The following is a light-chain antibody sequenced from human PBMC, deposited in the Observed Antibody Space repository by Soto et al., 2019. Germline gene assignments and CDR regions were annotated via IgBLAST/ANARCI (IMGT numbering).Light chain of an antibody. V-gene: IGKV1-5*03. J-gene: IGKJ1*01. Sequence: DIQITQSPSTLSASVGDRVTITCRASQSISSWLAWYQQKPGKAPKLLIYKASGLESGVPSRFSGSGSGTEFTLTISSLQPDDFATYYCQQYNSYPWTFGQGTKVDIK. CDR2: KAS. CDR1: QSISSW. CDR3: QQYNSYPWT.